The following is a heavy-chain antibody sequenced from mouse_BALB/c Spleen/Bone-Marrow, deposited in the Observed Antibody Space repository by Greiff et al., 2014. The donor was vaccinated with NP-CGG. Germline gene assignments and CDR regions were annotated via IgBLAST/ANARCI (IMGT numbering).Heavy chain of an antibody. Sequence: DVKLVESGGDLVKPGGSLKLSCAASGFTFSSYGMSWVRQTPDKRLEWVATISSGGTYTYYPDSVKGRFTISRDNAKHTLYLQMSSLKSEDTAMYYCARQGTTVVAPAMDYWGQGTSVTVSS. J-gene: IGHJ4*01. CDR2: ISSGGTYT. V-gene: IGHV5-6*02. CDR3: ARQGTTVVAPAMDY. CDR1: GFTFSSYG. D-gene: IGHD1-1*01.